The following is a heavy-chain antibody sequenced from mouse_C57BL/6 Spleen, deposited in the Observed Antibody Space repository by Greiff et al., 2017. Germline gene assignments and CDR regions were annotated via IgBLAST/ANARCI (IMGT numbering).Heavy chain of an antibody. J-gene: IGHJ4*01. D-gene: IGHD3-2*02. CDR3: ARSGLDSSVYAMDY. CDR2: IYPGDGDT. Sequence: VQLVESGPELVKPGASVKISCKASGYAFSSSWMNWVKQRPGKGLEWIGRIYPGDGDTNYNGKFKGKATLTADKSSSTAYMQLSSLTSEDSAVYFCARSGLDSSVYAMDYWGQGTSVTVSA. CDR1: GYAFSSSW. V-gene: IGHV1-82*01.